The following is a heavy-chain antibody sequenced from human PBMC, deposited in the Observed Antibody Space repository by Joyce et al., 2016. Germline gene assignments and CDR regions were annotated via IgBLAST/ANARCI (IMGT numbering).Heavy chain of an antibody. CDR3: ARGRTLLD. CDR2: VSAGSGDT. Sequence: QVQLVQSVAEVTKPGASVRVSCKASGYPVTNNDNHWVRQAPGQRLEWMGWVSAGSGDTKYSQKFQGRLTFTRDTAATTAYMDLSSLRSEDTAHYYCARGRTLLDWGQGTLVTVSS. V-gene: IGHV1-3*01. J-gene: IGHJ4*02. CDR1: GYPVTNND. D-gene: IGHD2-15*01.